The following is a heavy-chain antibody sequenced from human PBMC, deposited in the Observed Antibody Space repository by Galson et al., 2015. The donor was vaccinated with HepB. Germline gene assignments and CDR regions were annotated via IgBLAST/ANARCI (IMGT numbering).Heavy chain of an antibody. CDR3: ARVGARASSGYYSAYYFDY. CDR1: GFTFSSYA. D-gene: IGHD3-22*01. V-gene: IGHV3-30*04. Sequence: SLRLSCAASGFTFSSYAMHWVRQAPGKGLEWVAVISYDGSNKYYADSVKGRFTISRDNSKNTLYLQMNSLRAEDTAVYYCARVGARASSGYYSAYYFDYWGQGTLVTVSS. J-gene: IGHJ4*02. CDR2: ISYDGSNK.